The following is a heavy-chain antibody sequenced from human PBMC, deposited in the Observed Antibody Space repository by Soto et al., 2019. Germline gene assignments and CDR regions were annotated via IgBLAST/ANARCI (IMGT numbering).Heavy chain of an antibody. CDR1: GFTFSSYG. V-gene: IGHV3-30*18. J-gene: IGHJ6*02. D-gene: IGHD6-13*01. Sequence: GGSLRLSCAASGFTFSSYGMHWVRQAPGKGLEWVAVISYDGSNKYYADSVKGRFTISRDNSKNTLYLQMNSLRAEDTAVYYCAKDPPPGAQQLVPDYGMDVWGQGTTVTVSS. CDR3: AKDPPPGAQQLVPDYGMDV. CDR2: ISYDGSNK.